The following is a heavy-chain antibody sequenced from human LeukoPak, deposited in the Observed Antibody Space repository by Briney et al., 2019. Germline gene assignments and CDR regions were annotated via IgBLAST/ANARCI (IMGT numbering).Heavy chain of an antibody. D-gene: IGHD3-10*01. CDR1: GFTFSSYA. Sequence: PGRSLRLSCAASGFTFSSYAMHWVRQAPGKGLEWVAVISYDGSNKYYADSVKGRFTISRDNSKNTLYLQMNSLRAEDTAVYYCARDPNYYGSDSYYTYYFDYWGQGTLVTVSS. CDR2: ISYDGSNK. CDR3: ARDPNYYGSDSYYTYYFDY. V-gene: IGHV3-30-3*01. J-gene: IGHJ4*02.